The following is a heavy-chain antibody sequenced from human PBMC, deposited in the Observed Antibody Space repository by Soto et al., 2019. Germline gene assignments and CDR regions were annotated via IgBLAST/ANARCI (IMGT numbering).Heavy chain of an antibody. V-gene: IGHV3-15*01. J-gene: IGHJ4*02. CDR3: ITDPFYDLWSGYHFDY. CDR2: IRNKTDGGTS. D-gene: IGHD3-3*01. Sequence: RLSCAASGFSFDKAWMSWVRLTPGRGLEWVGRIRNKTDGGTSDYPSSVRDRFTVSRDDSRSILYLQMNTLKTEDTAVYYCITDPFYDLWSGYHFDYWGQGALVT. CDR1: GFSFDKAW.